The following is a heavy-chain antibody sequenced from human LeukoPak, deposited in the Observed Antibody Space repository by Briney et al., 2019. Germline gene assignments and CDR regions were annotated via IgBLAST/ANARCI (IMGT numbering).Heavy chain of an antibody. CDR1: GYTFTGYY. Sequence: ASVKVSCKASGYTFTGYYMHWVRQAPGQGLEWMGWINPNSGGTNYAQKFQGRVTMTRDTSISTAYMELSRLRSDDTAVYYCVRAAVTARPYNWFDPWGQGTLVTVSS. D-gene: IGHD2-21*02. V-gene: IGHV1-2*02. CDR2: INPNSGGT. J-gene: IGHJ5*02. CDR3: VRAAVTARPYNWFDP.